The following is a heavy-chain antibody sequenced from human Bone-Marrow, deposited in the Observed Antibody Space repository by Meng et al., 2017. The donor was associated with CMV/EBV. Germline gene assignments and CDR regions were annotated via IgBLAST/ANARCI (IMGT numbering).Heavy chain of an antibody. V-gene: IGHV4-59*01. CDR2: IYYSGST. J-gene: IGHJ6*02. Sequence: SETLSLTCTVSGGSISSYYWSWIRQPPGKGLEWIGYIYYSGSTNYNPSLKSRVTISVDTSKNQISLKLSSVTAADTAVYYCARGQIPYYYYGMDVWGQGTTVTVSS. CDR3: ARGQIPYYYYGMDV. CDR1: GGSISSYY.